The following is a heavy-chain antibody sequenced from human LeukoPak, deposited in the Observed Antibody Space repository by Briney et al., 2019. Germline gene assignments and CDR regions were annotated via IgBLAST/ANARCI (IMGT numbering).Heavy chain of an antibody. J-gene: IGHJ1*01. V-gene: IGHV1-46*01. Sequence: DSVKVSCKASGYTFTSYYMHWVRQAPGQGLEWMGIINPSGGSTRHAQKFQGRVTMTRDTSTSTVYMELSSLRSEDTAVYYCARDQIASSGWYAEYFQHWGQGTLVTVSS. D-gene: IGHD6-19*01. CDR2: INPSGGST. CDR3: ARDQIASSGWYAEYFQH. CDR1: GYTFTSYY.